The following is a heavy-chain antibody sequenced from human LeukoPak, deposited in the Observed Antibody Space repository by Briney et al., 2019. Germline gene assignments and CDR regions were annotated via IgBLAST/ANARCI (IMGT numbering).Heavy chain of an antibody. CDR3: ARSRTGYSSSWYWFDP. CDR1: GGTLSSYA. J-gene: IGHJ5*02. Sequence: SVKVSCKASGGTLSSYAISWVRQAPGQGLEWMGGMIPIFGTANYAQKFQGRVTITADESTSTAYMELSSLRSEDTAVYYCARSRTGYSSSWYWFDPWGQGTLVTVSS. V-gene: IGHV1-69*13. CDR2: MIPIFGTA. D-gene: IGHD6-13*01.